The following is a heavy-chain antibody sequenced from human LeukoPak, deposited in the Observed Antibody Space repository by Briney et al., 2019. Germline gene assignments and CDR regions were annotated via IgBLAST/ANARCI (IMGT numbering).Heavy chain of an antibody. V-gene: IGHV3-20*04. CDR3: ARDSAAYCGGDCYSPDY. J-gene: IGHJ4*02. D-gene: IGHD2-21*02. Sequence: GGSLRLSCAASGFTFDDYGMSCVRQAPGKGLEWVSGINWNGGSTGYADSVKGRFTISRDNAKNSLYLQVNSLRVEDTAVYYCARDSAAYCGGDCYSPDYWGQGTLVTVSS. CDR2: INWNGGST. CDR1: GFTFDDYG.